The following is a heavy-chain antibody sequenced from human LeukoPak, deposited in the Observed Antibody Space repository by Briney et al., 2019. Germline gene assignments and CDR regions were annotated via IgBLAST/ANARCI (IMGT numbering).Heavy chain of an antibody. CDR3: ARASPYYYDSSGLDAFDI. V-gene: IGHV1-18*01. D-gene: IGHD3-22*01. Sequence: GASVKVSCKASGYTFTSYGISWVQQAPGQGLEWMGWISAYNGNTNYAQKLQGRVTMTTDTSTSTAYMELRSLRSDDTAVYYCARASPYYYDSSGLDAFDIWGQGTMVTVSS. CDR1: GYTFTSYG. CDR2: ISAYNGNT. J-gene: IGHJ3*02.